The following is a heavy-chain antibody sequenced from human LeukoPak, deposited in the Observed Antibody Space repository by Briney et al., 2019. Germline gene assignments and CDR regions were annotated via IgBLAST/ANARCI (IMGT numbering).Heavy chain of an antibody. CDR2: IWYDGNNK. V-gene: IGHV3-33*01. CDR1: GFTFSSCG. J-gene: IGHJ4*02. D-gene: IGHD4-17*01. CDR3: ARDNIRGAYDLDY. Sequence: GGSLRLSCAASGFTFSSCGMHWVRQAPGKGLEWVAIIWYDGNNKYYADSVKGRFTISRDNSKNTVYLQMDSLRAEDTAVYYCARDNIRGAYDLDYWGRGTRVTVSS.